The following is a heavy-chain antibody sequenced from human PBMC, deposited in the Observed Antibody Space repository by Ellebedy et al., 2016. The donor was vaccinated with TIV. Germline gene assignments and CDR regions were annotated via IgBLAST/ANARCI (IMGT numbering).Heavy chain of an antibody. J-gene: IGHJ4*02. Sequence: PGGSLRPSCAASGFTFSTYAMTWVRQPPGKGLEWFSGITGSGGNTYSADSVKGRFTISRDSSKNTMYLQMNSRRAEDTAIYYCAKSGGGLKGKYYFDYWGQGALVTVSS. CDR2: ITGSGGNT. CDR3: AKSGGGLKGKYYFDY. V-gene: IGHV3-23*01. D-gene: IGHD3-16*01. CDR1: GFTFSTYA.